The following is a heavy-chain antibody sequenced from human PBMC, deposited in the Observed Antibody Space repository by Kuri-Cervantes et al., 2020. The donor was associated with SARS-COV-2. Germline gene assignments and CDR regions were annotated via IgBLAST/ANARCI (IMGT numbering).Heavy chain of an antibody. J-gene: IGHJ5*02. CDR3: ARENNDILTGYYNGWFDP. V-gene: IGHV4-61*01. Sequence: SETLSLTCTVSGGSVSSGSYYWSWIRQPPGKGLEWIGYIYYSGSTNYNPSLKSRVTISVDTSKNQFSLKLSSVTAADTAVCYCARENNDILTGYYNGWFDPWGQGTLVTVSS. CDR1: GGSVSSGSYY. CDR2: IYYSGST. D-gene: IGHD3-9*01.